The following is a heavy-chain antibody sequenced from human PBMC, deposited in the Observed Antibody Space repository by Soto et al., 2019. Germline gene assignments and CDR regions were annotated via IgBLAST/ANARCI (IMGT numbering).Heavy chain of an antibody. Sequence: QLQLQESGPGLVKPSETLSLICSVSGGAISSSSYYWGWIRQAPGEGLEWIGNIYYTGRTYYNPSLKSRVTLSVDTSKNQFSLKLSSVTAADTAVYYCATAAINYDFWSGYFYWGQGTLVTVSS. CDR3: ATAAINYDFWSGYFY. CDR1: GGAISSSSYY. J-gene: IGHJ4*02. D-gene: IGHD3-3*01. CDR2: IYYTGRT. V-gene: IGHV4-39*01.